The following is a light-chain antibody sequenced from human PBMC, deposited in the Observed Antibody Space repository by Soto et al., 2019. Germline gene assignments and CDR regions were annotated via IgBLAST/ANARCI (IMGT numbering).Light chain of an antibody. Sequence: EIVLTQSPGTLYLSPGERATLSCRASQSVSSSYLAWYQQRPGQAPRLLIYGASNRATGISDRFSGSGSGTDFTLTISRLEPEDFAVYYCQQYGSSPSWTFGQGTKVEIK. V-gene: IGKV3-20*01. CDR1: QSVSSSY. CDR2: GAS. CDR3: QQYGSSPSWT. J-gene: IGKJ1*01.